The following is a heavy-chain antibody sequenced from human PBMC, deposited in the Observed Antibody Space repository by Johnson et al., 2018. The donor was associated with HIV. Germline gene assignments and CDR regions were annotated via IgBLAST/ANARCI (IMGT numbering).Heavy chain of an antibody. CDR2: TSNDGHNK. D-gene: IGHD3-3*01. J-gene: IGHJ3*02. V-gene: IGHV3-30*03. CDR1: GFTFSSYG. CDR3: ARGPILEWLSGDGFDM. Sequence: QVQLVESGGGVVQPGRSLRVSCAASGFTFSSYGMHWVRQAPGKGLEWVAVTSNDGHNKYYADSVKGRFTISRDNSKNTLYLQMNSLRVEDTAMYYCARGPILEWLSGDGFDMWGQGTKVTV.